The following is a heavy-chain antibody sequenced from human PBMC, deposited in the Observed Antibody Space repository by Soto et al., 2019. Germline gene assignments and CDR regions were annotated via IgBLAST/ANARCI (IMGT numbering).Heavy chain of an antibody. J-gene: IGHJ3*02. D-gene: IGHD3-10*01. CDR3: ARGINYYDSGDDAFDI. Sequence: QVQLGQSGAEVKKPGASVKVSCKASGYTFTGYDINWVRQATGQGLEWMGWMNPNSGNTGYAQKFKGRVTMTRTTTISTAYLEMSSLRSEDTAVYYCARGINYYDSGDDAFDICGQGTMVTVSS. V-gene: IGHV1-8*01. CDR2: MNPNSGNT. CDR1: GYTFTGYD.